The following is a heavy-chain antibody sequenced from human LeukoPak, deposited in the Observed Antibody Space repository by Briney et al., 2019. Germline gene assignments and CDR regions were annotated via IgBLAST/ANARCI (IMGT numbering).Heavy chain of an antibody. D-gene: IGHD3-22*01. CDR2: IIPIFGTA. J-gene: IGHJ4*02. CDR3: ARVGYYYDSSGYYVFDY. Sequence: SVKVSCKTSGYTFTSYGISWVRQAPGQGLELMGGIIPIFGTANYAQKFQGRVTITADESTSTAYTELSSLRSEDTAVYYCARVGYYYDSSGYYVFDYWGQGTLVTVSS. CDR1: GYTFTSYG. V-gene: IGHV1-69*13.